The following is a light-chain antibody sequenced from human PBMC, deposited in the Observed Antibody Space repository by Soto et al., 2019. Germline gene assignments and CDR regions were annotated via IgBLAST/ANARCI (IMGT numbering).Light chain of an antibody. CDR1: QSISSH. Sequence: EIVLTQSPATLSLSPGERATLSCRASQSISSHLVWYQQRPGQAPRLLMYDASNRATGIPARYSGSGSGTDFTLTINSREPEDFAFYYCQQRPNLPLTFGGGTKVEIK. CDR3: QQRPNLPLT. CDR2: DAS. V-gene: IGKV3-11*01. J-gene: IGKJ4*01.